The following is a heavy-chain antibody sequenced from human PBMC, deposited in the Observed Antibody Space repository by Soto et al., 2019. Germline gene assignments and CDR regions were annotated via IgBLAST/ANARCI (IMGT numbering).Heavy chain of an antibody. V-gene: IGHV4-59*01. Sequence: QVQLQESGPGLVKPSETLSLTCTVSGGSISSYYWSWIRQPPGKGLEWIGYIYYSGSTNYNPSLKSRVTISVDTSKNQFSLKLSSVTAADTAVYYCARGPYSSGWYYYGMDVWGQGTTVTVSS. CDR2: IYYSGST. J-gene: IGHJ6*02. CDR3: ARGPYSSGWYYYGMDV. CDR1: GGSISSYY. D-gene: IGHD6-19*01.